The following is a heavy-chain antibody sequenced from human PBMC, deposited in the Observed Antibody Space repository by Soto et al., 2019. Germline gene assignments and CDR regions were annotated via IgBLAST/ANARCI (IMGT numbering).Heavy chain of an antibody. J-gene: IGHJ6*02. V-gene: IGHV1-69*06. Sequence: ASVKVSCKASGGTFSSYAISWVRQAPGQGLEWMGGIIPIFGTANYAQKFQGRVTITADKSTSTAYMELSSLRSEDTAVYYCAHSPGDYYDSSGYRNYGMDVWGQGXTVTVSS. D-gene: IGHD3-22*01. CDR2: IIPIFGTA. CDR3: AHSPGDYYDSSGYRNYGMDV. CDR1: GGTFSSYA.